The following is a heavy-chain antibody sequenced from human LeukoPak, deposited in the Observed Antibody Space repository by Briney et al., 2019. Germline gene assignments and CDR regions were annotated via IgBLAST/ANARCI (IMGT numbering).Heavy chain of an antibody. J-gene: IGHJ3*02. CDR1: GHIFSSYW. D-gene: IGHD1-14*01. CDR3: ARHRRTGENDAFDI. V-gene: IGHV5-51*01. CDR2: IYPLDADT. Sequence: GESLKISCKASGHIFSSYWIGWVRQMPGKGLEWMGTIYPLDADTKYGPSFEGRVTISADKAITTAYLQWSSLRASDTATYYCARHRRTGENDAFDIWGQGTMVTVSS.